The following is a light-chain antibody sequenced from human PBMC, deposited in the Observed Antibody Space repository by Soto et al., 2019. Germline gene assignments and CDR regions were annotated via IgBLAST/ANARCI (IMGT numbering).Light chain of an antibody. V-gene: IGKV1-12*01. Sequence: DIQMTQSPSSVSASVGERVTISCRASQDLGSWLAWYQQRPGEAPKLLIYTASSLESGVPSWFSGSGSGTDFTLTISSLQPEDVATYYCQQVNSFPQTFGQGSKVEIK. CDR1: QDLGSW. J-gene: IGKJ1*01. CDR3: QQVNSFPQT. CDR2: TAS.